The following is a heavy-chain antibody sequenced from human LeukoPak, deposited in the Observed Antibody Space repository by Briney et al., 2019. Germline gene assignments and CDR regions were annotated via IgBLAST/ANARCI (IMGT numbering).Heavy chain of an antibody. D-gene: IGHD2-15*01. Sequence: ASVKVSCKASGYTFTSYYMHWVRQAPGQGPEWMGIINPSGGSTSYAQKFQGRVTMTRDTSTSTAYMELSSLRSEDTAVYYCARDHVCSGGSCYSRYYYYYMDVWGKGTTVTVSS. V-gene: IGHV1-46*01. J-gene: IGHJ6*03. CDR3: ARDHVCSGGSCYSRYYYYYMDV. CDR2: INPSGGST. CDR1: GYTFTSYY.